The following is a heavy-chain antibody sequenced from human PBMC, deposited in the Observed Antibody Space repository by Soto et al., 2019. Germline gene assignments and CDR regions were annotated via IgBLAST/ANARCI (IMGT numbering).Heavy chain of an antibody. V-gene: IGHV4-4*02. CDR3: ARVSGSYYHGMDV. CDR2: IYHSGST. J-gene: IGHJ6*02. CDR1: GGSISSSNW. Sequence: QVQLQESGPGLVKPSGTLSLTCAVSGGSISSSNWWSWVRQPPGKGLEWIGEIYHSGSTNYNPSLRSRATXSXDXXKHQFSLKLSSVTAADTAVYYCARVSGSYYHGMDVWGQGTTVTVSS. D-gene: IGHD1-26*01.